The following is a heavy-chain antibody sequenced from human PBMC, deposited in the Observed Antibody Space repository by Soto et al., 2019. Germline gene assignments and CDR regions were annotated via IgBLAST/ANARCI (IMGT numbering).Heavy chain of an antibody. CDR2: IIPIFGTA. V-gene: IGHV1-69*06. J-gene: IGHJ6*02. Sequence: QVQLVQSGAEVKKPGSSVKVSCKASGGTFSSYAISWVRQAPGQGLEWMGGIIPIFGTANYAQKFQGRVTITADKSTSTAYMELSSLRSEDTAVYYCAREGVSWHPYYYYYGMDVWGQCTTVTVSS. CDR3: AREGVSWHPYYYYYGMDV. D-gene: IGHD6-13*01. CDR1: GGTFSSYA.